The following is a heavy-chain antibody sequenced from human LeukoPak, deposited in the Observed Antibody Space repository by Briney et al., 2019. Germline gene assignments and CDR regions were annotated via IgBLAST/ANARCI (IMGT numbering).Heavy chain of an antibody. V-gene: IGHV4-59*02. Sequence: PSETLSLTCTVSRGSVSSYYWSWIRQPPGKGLEWIGYIFYSGDTNYNPSLKSRVTISVDTSQNQFSLRLSSVTAADTAVYYCARAGGSGGPGYFDYWGQGTLVSVSS. D-gene: IGHD3-10*01. J-gene: IGHJ4*02. CDR1: RGSVSSYY. CDR3: ARAGGSGGPGYFDY. CDR2: IFYSGDT.